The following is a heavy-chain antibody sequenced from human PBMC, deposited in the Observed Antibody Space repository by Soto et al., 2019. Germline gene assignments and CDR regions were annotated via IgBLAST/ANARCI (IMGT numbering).Heavy chain of an antibody. Sequence: GGSLRLSRTASGFRFDDYAMYWVRQAPGKGLEWVAGISWNSTSIGYADSVKGRFTISRDNARNSLYLQMSSLRSEDTALYYCAKGDDSSGWFMYYGIDVWGQGTTVTVSS. CDR1: GFRFDDYA. D-gene: IGHD6-19*01. CDR2: ISWNSTSI. J-gene: IGHJ6*02. V-gene: IGHV3-9*01. CDR3: AKGDDSSGWFMYYGIDV.